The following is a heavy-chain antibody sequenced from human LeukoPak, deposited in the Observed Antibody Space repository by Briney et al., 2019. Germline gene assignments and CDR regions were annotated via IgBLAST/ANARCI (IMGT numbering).Heavy chain of an antibody. V-gene: IGHV3-43D*03. J-gene: IGHJ4*02. CDR3: AKDRTAGYSSSCLDY. CDR2: ISWDGGST. Sequence: GGSLRLSCAASGFTFDDYAMHWVRQAPGKGLEWVSLISWDGGSTYYADSVKGRFTISRDNSKNSLYLQMNSLRAEDTALYYCAKDRTAGYSSSCLDYWGQGTLVTVSS. CDR1: GFTFDDYA. D-gene: IGHD6-13*01.